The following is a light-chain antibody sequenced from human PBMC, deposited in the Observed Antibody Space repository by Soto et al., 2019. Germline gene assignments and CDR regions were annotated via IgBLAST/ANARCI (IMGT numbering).Light chain of an antibody. Sequence: QSVLTQPASVSGSPGQSITISCTGSSTDIGGYNYVSWYQQYPGKAPKLMIYEVSNRPSGISNRFSASKSGTTASLTISGLQAEDETDYYCSSYTNSDTWVFGGGTKVTVL. CDR2: EVS. V-gene: IGLV2-14*01. CDR3: SSYTNSDTWV. CDR1: STDIGGYNY. J-gene: IGLJ3*02.